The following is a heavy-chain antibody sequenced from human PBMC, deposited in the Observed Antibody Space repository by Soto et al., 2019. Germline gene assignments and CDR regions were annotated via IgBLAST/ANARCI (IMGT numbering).Heavy chain of an antibody. J-gene: IGHJ4*02. Sequence: PSETLSPTCTVSGGSISSDYRSWIRQLAGKGLEWIGRIYTSGSTNYNPSLKSRVTMSVDTSKNQFSLKLSSVTAADTAVYYCARDSSSSRRGFDYWGQGTLVTVSS. CDR1: GGSISSDY. D-gene: IGHD6-6*01. CDR2: IYTSGST. CDR3: ARDSSSSRRGFDY. V-gene: IGHV4-4*07.